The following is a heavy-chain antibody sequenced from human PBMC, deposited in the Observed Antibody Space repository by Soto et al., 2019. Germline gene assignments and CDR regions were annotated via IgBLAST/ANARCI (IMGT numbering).Heavy chain of an antibody. Sequence: SETLSLTCAVSGGSISGSSYYWGWIRQPPMKGLEWIGNIFYSGSTYYNPSLKSRVTISVDTSKNQFSLKLNSVTAADTAVYNCAVSIGWYFVPDDYYGMDVWGQGTTVTVSS. V-gene: IGHV4-39*01. CDR1: GGSISGSSYY. J-gene: IGHJ6*02. D-gene: IGHD6-19*01. CDR3: AVSIGWYFVPDDYYGMDV. CDR2: IFYSGST.